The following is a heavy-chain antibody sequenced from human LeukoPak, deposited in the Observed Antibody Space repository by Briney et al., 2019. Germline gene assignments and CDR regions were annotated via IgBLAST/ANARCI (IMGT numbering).Heavy chain of an antibody. CDR3: AKDNRRHYTSGPNPDSLH. Sequence: GGSLRLSCAGSGFIFNNYAMHWDRQPPGKGLEWVSGISWNSGSIDYADSVKGRFTISRDNAKNSLYLQMNSLRVEDTAFYYCAKDNRRHYTSGPNPDSLHWGQGALVTVSS. V-gene: IGHV3-9*01. J-gene: IGHJ4*02. CDR1: GFIFNNYA. CDR2: ISWNSGSI. D-gene: IGHD6-19*01.